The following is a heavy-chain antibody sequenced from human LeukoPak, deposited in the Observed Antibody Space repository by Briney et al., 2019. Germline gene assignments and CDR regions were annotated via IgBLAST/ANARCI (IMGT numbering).Heavy chain of an antibody. CDR1: GDSINSLDL. D-gene: IGHD2-8*01. CDR2: MYLSGTT. J-gene: IGHJ4*02. V-gene: IGHV4-4*02. Sequence: PSGTLSLTCTVSGDSINSLDLWSWVRQPPGKGLEWIGEMYLSGTTHSNPSVKSRVTISVDTSENQFSLKVRSVTAADTAVYYCASGDDSYAAYYFDYWGQGTLVTVSS. CDR3: ASGDDSYAAYYFDY.